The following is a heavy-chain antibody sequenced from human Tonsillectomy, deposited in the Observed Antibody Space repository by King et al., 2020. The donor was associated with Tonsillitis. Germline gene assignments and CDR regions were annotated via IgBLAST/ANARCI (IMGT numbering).Heavy chain of an antibody. Sequence: QLVQAGGGLVQPGGSLRISCAASGLTFSSYEMNWVRQAPRKGLEWGSYISSRGSTIYYADSVKGRFTISRDNAKNALYLQMNSLRADETAVYYCASGAFDIWGQGTKVTVSS. CDR2: ISSRGSTI. V-gene: IGHV3-48*03. CDR3: ASGAFDI. J-gene: IGHJ3*02. CDR1: GLTFSSYE.